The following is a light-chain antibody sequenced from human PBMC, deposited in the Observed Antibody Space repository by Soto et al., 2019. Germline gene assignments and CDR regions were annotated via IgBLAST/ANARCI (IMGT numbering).Light chain of an antibody. CDR3: SSYTTGSTL. J-gene: IGLJ1*01. Sequence: FVLTQPASVYGSPGQSITISCTGSSSDIGGYNFVSWYQLLPGEAPKLIIYDVSYRPSGVSGRFSGSKSDNTASLTISGLRAEDEADYYCSSYTTGSTLFGTGTKVTVL. CDR2: DVS. V-gene: IGLV2-14*03. CDR1: SSDIGGYNF.